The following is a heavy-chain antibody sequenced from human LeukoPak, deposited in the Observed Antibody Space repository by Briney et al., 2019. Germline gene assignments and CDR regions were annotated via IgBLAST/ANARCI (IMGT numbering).Heavy chain of an antibody. CDR2: IYHSGST. D-gene: IGHD4-17*01. J-gene: IGHJ3*02. V-gene: IGHV4-38-2*02. CDR1: GYSISSGYY. CDR3: ARDPYTATDAFDI. Sequence: SETLSLTCTVSGYSISSGYYWGWIRQPPGTGLEWIGSIYHSGSTYYNPSLKSRVTISVDTSKSQFSLKLSSVTAADTAVYYCARDPYTATDAFDIWGQGTMVTVSS.